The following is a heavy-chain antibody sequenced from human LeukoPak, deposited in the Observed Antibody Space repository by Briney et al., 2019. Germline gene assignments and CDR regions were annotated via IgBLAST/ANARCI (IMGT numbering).Heavy chain of an antibody. D-gene: IGHD4-17*01. J-gene: IGHJ6*03. CDR2: ISYDESNK. V-gene: IGHV3-30*04. Sequence: PGRSLRLSCAASGITFRNYAMHWVRQAPGKGLEWVALISYDESNKAYADSVKGRFTISRDNSKNTLYLLLNSLRPEDTAVYYCARVYGDYVYYYYYMDVWGKGTTVTISS. CDR1: GITFRNYA. CDR3: ARVYGDYVYYYYYMDV.